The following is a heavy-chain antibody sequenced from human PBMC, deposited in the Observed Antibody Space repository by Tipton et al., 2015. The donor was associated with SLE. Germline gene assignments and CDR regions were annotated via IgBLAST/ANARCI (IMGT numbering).Heavy chain of an antibody. CDR2: IYSGGST. J-gene: IGHJ4*02. V-gene: IGHV3-23*03. D-gene: IGHD1-26*01. CDR3: AKDDSGTYYSDY. CDR1: GFTFNNYP. Sequence: SLRLSCAASGFTFNNYPMTWVRQAPGKGLEWVSVIYSGGSTYYADSVKGRFTISRDNSKNTLYLQMNSLRPEDTAVYYCAKDDSGTYYSDYSGQGTLVTVSS.